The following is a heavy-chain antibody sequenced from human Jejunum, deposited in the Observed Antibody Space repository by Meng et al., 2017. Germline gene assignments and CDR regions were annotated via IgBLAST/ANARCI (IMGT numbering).Heavy chain of an antibody. D-gene: IGHD3-10*01. CDR3: ARATFTYGWGHDS. V-gene: IGHV4-59*01. J-gene: IGHJ4*02. CDR2: VYFGGTT. Sequence: GQLQESGPGLVKPSENPSLTCTVSGDSMTNSYWSWIRQPPGKGLEWIGYVYFGGTTNYSPSLKSRVTISLDTSENQFSLKLNSVTAADTAVYFCARATFTYGWGHDSWGQGTLVTVSS. CDR1: GDSMTNSY.